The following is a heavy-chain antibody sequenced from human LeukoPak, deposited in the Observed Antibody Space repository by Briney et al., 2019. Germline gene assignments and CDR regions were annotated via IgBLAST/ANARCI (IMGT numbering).Heavy chain of an antibody. V-gene: IGHV3-23*01. D-gene: IGHD3-22*01. CDR2: LIRSGGRT. CDR3: AKENFQPYYYDSSGYYLDY. J-gene: IGHJ4*02. CDR1: GFTFNSYS. Sequence: PGGSLRLSCSASGFTFNSYSMIWVRQAPGKGREGGSALIRSGGRTYYAHPVKGRFTISRDNSKNTLYLQMNRPRAEDTAVYYCAKENFQPYYYDSSGYYLDYWGQGTLVTVSS.